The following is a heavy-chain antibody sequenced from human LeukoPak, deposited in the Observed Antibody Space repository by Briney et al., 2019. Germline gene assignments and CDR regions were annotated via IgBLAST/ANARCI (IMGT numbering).Heavy chain of an antibody. D-gene: IGHD6-6*01. Sequence: GGSLRLSCAASGFTFDDYAMHWVRQAPGKGLAGVSLINWDGGSTYYADSVKGRFTISRDNSKNSLYLQMNSLRAEDTALYYCAKDMSHSSSSGYGPVDYWGQGTPVTVSS. CDR3: AKDMSHSSSSGYGPVDY. CDR2: INWDGGST. V-gene: IGHV3-43D*03. CDR1: GFTFDDYA. J-gene: IGHJ4*02.